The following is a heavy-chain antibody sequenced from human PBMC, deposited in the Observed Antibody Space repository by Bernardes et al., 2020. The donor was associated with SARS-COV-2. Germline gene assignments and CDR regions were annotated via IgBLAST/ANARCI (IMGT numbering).Heavy chain of an antibody. V-gene: IGHV3-23*01. J-gene: IGHJ4*02. CDR3: ANIRLVKSLSAGVPAAIRLADY. Sequence: GSLRLSCAASGFTFSSYAMSWVRQAPGKGLEWVSAISGSGGSTYYADSVKGRFTISRDNSKNTLYLQMNSLRAEDTAVYYCANIRLVKSLSAGVPAAIRLADYWGQGTLVTVSS. D-gene: IGHD2-2*02. CDR2: ISGSGGST. CDR1: GFTFSSYA.